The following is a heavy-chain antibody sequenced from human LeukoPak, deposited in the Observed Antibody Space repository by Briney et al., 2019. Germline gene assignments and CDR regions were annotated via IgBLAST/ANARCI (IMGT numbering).Heavy chain of an antibody. Sequence: GGSLRLSCAASGFTFSSYSMSWVRQAPGKGLEWVSYISSSSSTIYYADSVKGRFTISRDNAKNSLYLQMNSLRAEDTAVYYCAKPRDWRDWHWFDCWGQGTLVTVSS. J-gene: IGHJ4*02. CDR2: ISSSSSTI. CDR1: GFTFSSYS. V-gene: IGHV3-48*01. D-gene: IGHD2-21*02. CDR3: AKPRDWRDWHWFDC.